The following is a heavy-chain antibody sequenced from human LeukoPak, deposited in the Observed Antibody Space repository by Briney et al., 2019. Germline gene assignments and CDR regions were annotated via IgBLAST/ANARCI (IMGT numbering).Heavy chain of an antibody. J-gene: IGHJ4*02. CDR3: ARDSAGNDY. Sequence: PGGSLRLSCAASGFTFSTYWMSWVRQAPGKGLEWVANIKQDGSENHYVDSVKGRFIISRDNAKNSLYLQMNSLRAEDTAMYYCARDSAGNDYWGQGTLVTVSS. CDR2: IKQDGSEN. D-gene: IGHD6-13*01. V-gene: IGHV3-7*01. CDR1: GFTFSTYW.